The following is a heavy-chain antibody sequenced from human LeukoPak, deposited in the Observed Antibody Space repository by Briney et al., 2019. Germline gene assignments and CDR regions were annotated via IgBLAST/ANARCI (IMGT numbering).Heavy chain of an antibody. J-gene: IGHJ4*02. CDR3: AGFTPAVDY. V-gene: IGHV4-38-2*01. CDR1: GCSISSGHY. CDR2: IYHSGGT. D-gene: IGHD3-10*01. Sequence: LXLTXAVFGCSISSGHYWGWIRQPPGKGLEWIGSIYHSGGTYYNPSLKSRVTISVDTSKNQFSLKMKSVTAADTAVYYCAGFTPAVDYCSQGTLHTVSS.